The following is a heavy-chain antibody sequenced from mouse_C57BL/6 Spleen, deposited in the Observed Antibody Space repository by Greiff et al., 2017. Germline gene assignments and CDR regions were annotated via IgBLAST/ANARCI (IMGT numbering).Heavy chain of an antibody. CDR1: GYSITSGYY. J-gene: IGHJ3*01. CDR2: ISYDGSN. CDR3: ASGDPSWFAY. Sequence: ESGPGLVKPSQSLSLTCSVTGYSITSGYYWNWIRQFPGNKLEWMGYISYDGSNNYNPSLKNRISITRDTSKNQFFLKLNSVTTEDTATYYCASGDPSWFAYWGQGTLVTVSA. V-gene: IGHV3-6*01.